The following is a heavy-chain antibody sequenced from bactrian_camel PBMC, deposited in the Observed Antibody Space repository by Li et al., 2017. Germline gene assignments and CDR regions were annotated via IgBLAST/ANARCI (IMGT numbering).Heavy chain of an antibody. CDR3: AKLGTRWSEFPY. J-gene: IGHJ4*01. CDR2: IDGGGRT. CDR1: GFDFESYT. V-gene: IGHV3S67*01. Sequence: VQLVESGGGLAQPGTSLRLSCATSGFDFESYTMSWVRQAPGKEREFIANIDGGGRTTYADSVKGRFTISKDDAKNTLYLQLNSLKTEDTAMYYCAKLGTRWSEFPYWGQGTQVTVS. D-gene: IGHD5*01.